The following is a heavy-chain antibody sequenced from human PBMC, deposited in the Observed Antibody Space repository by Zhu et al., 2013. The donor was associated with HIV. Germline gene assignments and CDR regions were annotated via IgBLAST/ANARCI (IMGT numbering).Heavy chain of an antibody. Sequence: QDRLVQSGAEVKKPGASVKVSCKVSGYTFTELSMHWVRQTPKKGLEWMGGYDPESDEPIYAQTFQGRVTVTEDTSTDTTYMELSSLRSEDTAVYFCTTALNYFDSSGFYVEYFHHWGQGTLVTVSS. V-gene: IGHV1-24*01. D-gene: IGHD3-22*01. CDR1: GYTFTELS. CDR3: TTALNYFDSSGFYVEYFHH. CDR2: YDPESDEP. J-gene: IGHJ1*01.